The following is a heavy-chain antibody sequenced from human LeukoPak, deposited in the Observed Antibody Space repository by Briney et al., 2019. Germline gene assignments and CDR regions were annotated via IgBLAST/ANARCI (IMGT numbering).Heavy chain of an antibody. V-gene: IGHV3-73*01. J-gene: IGHJ4*02. D-gene: IGHD6-13*01. CDR2: IRSKAYSYVT. CDR3: TRVGAADDN. Sequence: GGSLRLSCVGSGFTFSVSAMHWVRQASGKGLEWVGRIRSKAYSYVTEYAASVKGRFTISRDDSKNTAYLQMNSLKTEDTAVYYCTRVGAADDNWGQGTLVTVSS. CDR1: GFTFSVSA.